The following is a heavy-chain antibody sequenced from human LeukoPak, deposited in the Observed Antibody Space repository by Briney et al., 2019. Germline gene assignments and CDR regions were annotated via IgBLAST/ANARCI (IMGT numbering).Heavy chain of an antibody. CDR2: IKQDGSER. CDR1: GFTFSSYW. J-gene: IGHJ4*02. CDR3: ARDGRGGYLDY. D-gene: IGHD3-16*01. V-gene: IGHV3-7*01. Sequence: GGSLRLSCAASGFTFSSYWLSWVRQAPGKGLEWVANIKQDGSERYYVDSVKGRFTISRDNTKNSLYLQMNSLRAEDTAVYYCARDGRGGYLDYWGQGTLVTVSS.